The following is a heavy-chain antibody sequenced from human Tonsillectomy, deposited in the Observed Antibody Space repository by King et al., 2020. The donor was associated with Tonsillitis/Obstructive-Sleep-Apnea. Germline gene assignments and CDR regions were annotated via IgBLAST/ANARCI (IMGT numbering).Heavy chain of an antibody. V-gene: IGHV3-30*04. CDR2: ISYDGSNK. Sequence: VQLVESGGGVVQPGRFLRLSCAASGFTFSDYAMHWVRQAPGKGLEWVAVISYDGSNKYYADSVKGRFTISRDNSKNTLYLQIKSLKFEDTAVYYCARDPEIKQWLVPWFDSWGQGTLVSVSS. CDR3: ARDPEIKQWLVPWFDS. CDR1: GFTFSDYA. J-gene: IGHJ5*01. D-gene: IGHD6-19*01.